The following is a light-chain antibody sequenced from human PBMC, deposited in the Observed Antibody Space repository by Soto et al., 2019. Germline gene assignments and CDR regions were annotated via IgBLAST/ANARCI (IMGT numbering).Light chain of an antibody. CDR2: GAS. CDR3: QQYNNWPPWT. J-gene: IGKJ1*01. Sequence: EIVMTQSPATLSVSPGERATLSCRASQSVSSNLAWYQQKPGQAPRLLIYGASTRATGFPARFSGSGSGTEFTLTISSRQSEDFAVYYCQQYNNWPPWTFGQGTKVEIK. V-gene: IGKV3-15*01. CDR1: QSVSSN.